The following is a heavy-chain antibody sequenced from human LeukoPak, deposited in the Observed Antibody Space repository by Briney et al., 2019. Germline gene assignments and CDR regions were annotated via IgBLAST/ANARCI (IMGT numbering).Heavy chain of an antibody. CDR3: ARDLFLAARPSRFDY. Sequence: SETLSLTCTVSGGSISSSSYYWGWIRQPPGKGLEWIGSIYYSGSTYYNPSLKSRVTISVDTSKNQFSLKLSSVTAADTAVYYCARDLFLAARPSRFDYWGQGTLVTVSS. CDR2: IYYSGST. V-gene: IGHV4-39*07. CDR1: GGSISSSSYY. J-gene: IGHJ4*02. D-gene: IGHD6-6*01.